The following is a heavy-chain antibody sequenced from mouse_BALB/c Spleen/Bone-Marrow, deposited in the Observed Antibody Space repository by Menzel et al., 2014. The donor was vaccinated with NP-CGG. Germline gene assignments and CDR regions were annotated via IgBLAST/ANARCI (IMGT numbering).Heavy chain of an antibody. CDR2: INSNGGST. CDR3: ARERDGYFRDAMDY. J-gene: IGHJ4*01. CDR1: GFTFSSYG. V-gene: IGHV5-6-3*01. D-gene: IGHD2-3*01. Sequence: DVQLVESGGGLVQPGGSLKLSCAASGFTFSSYGMSWVRQTPDKRLELVATINSNGGSTYYPDSVKGRFTISRDNAKNPLYLRMSSLKSEDTAMYYCARERDGYFRDAMDYWGQGTSVTVSS.